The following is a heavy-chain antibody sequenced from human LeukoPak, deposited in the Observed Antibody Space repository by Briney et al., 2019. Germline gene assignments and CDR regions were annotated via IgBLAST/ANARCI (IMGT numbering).Heavy chain of an antibody. CDR2: VSYSGST. CDR1: GGSISSYY. D-gene: IGHD6-13*01. V-gene: IGHV4-59*01. Sequence: PSETLSLTCTVSGGSISSYYWSWVRQPPGKGLEWIGYVSYSGSTDYNPSLKSRVIISIDTSKNQFSLKLSSVTAADTAVYYCARDSRQQQLVRGRVQQNWFDPWGQGTLVTVSS. CDR3: ARDSRQQQLVRGRVQQNWFDP. J-gene: IGHJ5*02.